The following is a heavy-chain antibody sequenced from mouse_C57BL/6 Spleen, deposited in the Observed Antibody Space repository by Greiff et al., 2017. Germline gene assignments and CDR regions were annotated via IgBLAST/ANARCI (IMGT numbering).Heavy chain of an antibody. D-gene: IGHD3-2*02. CDR3: ARGSSGYGFAY. J-gene: IGHJ3*01. CDR2: ISYDGSN. CDR1: GYSITSGYY. Sequence: EVQRVESGPGLVKPSQSLSLTCSVTGYSITSGYYWNWIRQFPGNKLEWMGYISYDGSNNYNPSLKNRISITRDTSKNQFFLKLNSVTTEDTATYYCARGSSGYGFAYWGQGTLVTVSA. V-gene: IGHV3-6*01.